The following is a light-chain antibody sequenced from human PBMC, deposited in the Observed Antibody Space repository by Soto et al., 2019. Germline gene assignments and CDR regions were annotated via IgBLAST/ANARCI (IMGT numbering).Light chain of an antibody. CDR1: QSVSSSY. CDR2: GAS. CDR3: QQYGSSPLIT. J-gene: IGKJ3*01. V-gene: IGKV3-20*01. Sequence: IVIRQSPATLXXXPXXXATXXXRXIQSVSSSYLAWYQQKPGQAPRLLIYGASSRATGIPDRFSGSGSGTDFTLTISRLEPEDFAVYYCQQYGSSPLITFGPGTKVDIK.